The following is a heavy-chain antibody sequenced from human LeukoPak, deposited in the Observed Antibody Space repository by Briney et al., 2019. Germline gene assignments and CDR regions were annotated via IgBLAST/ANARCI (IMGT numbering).Heavy chain of an antibody. CDR1: RFPPSSYG. Sequence: RRGLRLSRAESRFPPSSYGMHCGRHAPGKGVGGGAGIWDDGNNKNNADPVKGRFTISRDNSKNTLCLQMNSLRAEDTAVYYCARDGPTIRGVSIYDYVWGSYRPNYFDYWGQGTLVTVSS. CDR2: IWDDGNNK. D-gene: IGHD3-16*02. J-gene: IGHJ4*02. CDR3: ARDGPTIRGVSIYDYVWGSYRPNYFDY. V-gene: IGHV3-33*01.